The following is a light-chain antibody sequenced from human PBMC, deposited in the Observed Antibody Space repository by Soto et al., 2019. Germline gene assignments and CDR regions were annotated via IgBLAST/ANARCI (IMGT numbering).Light chain of an antibody. J-gene: IGKJ1*01. CDR3: QQYNNWLRT. CDR1: QSVSSSY. CDR2: AAS. Sequence: EIVMTQSPATLSVSPGERATLSCRASQSVSSSYLAWYQQKPGQAPRLLIYAASTRASGVPARFSGSGSGTEFTLTISSLQSEDFAVYYCQQYNNWLRTFGHGTKVDIK. V-gene: IGKV3-15*01.